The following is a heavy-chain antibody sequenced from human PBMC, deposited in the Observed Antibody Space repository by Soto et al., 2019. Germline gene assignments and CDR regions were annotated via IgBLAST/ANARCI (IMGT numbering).Heavy chain of an antibody. CDR2: ISWNGANT. Sequence: GGSLRLSCAASGFRFDDYNMHWVRQGPGKGLEWVSFISWNGANTLYADSVKGRFTISRDSSKKSVSLQINSLRSEDTALYYCARETFSYGFALDVWGQGTTVTVSS. J-gene: IGHJ6*02. CDR3: ARETFSYGFALDV. CDR1: GFRFDDYN. D-gene: IGHD3-16*01. V-gene: IGHV3-43*01.